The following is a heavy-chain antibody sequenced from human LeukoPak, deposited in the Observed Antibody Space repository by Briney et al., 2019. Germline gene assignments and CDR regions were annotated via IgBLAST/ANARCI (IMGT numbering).Heavy chain of an antibody. D-gene: IGHD6-13*01. CDR2: IYYSGST. J-gene: IGHJ4*02. CDR1: GGSINDYY. V-gene: IGHV4-59*01. CDR3: ARGGIRQQLID. Sequence: SETLSLTCTVSGGSINDYYWPWIRQPPGKGLEWIGSIYYSGSTNYNPSLQSPVIISLDRSNNHFSLKLDSVTAADTAVYYCARGGIRQQLIDWGQGTLVTVSS.